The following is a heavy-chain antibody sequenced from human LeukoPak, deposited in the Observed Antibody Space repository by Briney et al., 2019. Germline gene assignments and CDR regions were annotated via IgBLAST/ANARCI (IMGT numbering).Heavy chain of an antibody. CDR2: ISGSGNST. V-gene: IGHV3-23*01. D-gene: IGHD1-1*01. Sequence: GGSLRLSCAASGFTFNNYAMIWVRQAPGKGLEWISVISGSGNSTYYADSVKGRFTISRDNSKNTLYLQMNSLRGEDTAVYHCVKDNSNWYWYFDLRGRGTLVTVSS. CDR1: GFTFNNYA. CDR3: VKDNSNWYWYFDL. J-gene: IGHJ2*01.